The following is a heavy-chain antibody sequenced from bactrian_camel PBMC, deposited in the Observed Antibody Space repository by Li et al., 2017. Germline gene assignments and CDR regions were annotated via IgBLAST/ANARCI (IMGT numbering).Heavy chain of an antibody. J-gene: IGHJ6*01. D-gene: IGHD2*01. CDR1: GYTAGRHC. Sequence: HVQLVESGGGLVQPGGSLRLSCAASGYTAGRHCMAWFRQAPGKERETVASIRTGYPFTSDYHDSVEGRFTISQDNGKNTVLLRLSSLKPEDTAKYYCAGDCPTTRASLKVVVTALDFGRWGQ. V-gene: IGHV3-2*01. CDR2: IRTGYPFTS. CDR3: AGDCPTTRASLKVVVTALDFGR.